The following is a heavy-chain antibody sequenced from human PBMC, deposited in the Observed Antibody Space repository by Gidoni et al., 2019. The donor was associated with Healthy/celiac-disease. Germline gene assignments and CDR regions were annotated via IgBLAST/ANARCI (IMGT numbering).Heavy chain of an antibody. V-gene: IGHV3-20*04. CDR1: GLPFDDYG. CDR2: INWNGGST. Sequence: EVQLVEPGGGVVRPGGYLRHSCAASGLPFDDYGRSWVRQAPGTGLEWVAGINWNGGSTGYADSVKGRFTISRDNAKNSLYLQMNSLRAEDTALYYCARAGYSGSYSTFDYWGQGTLVTVSS. CDR3: ARAGYSGSYSTFDY. J-gene: IGHJ4*02. D-gene: IGHD1-26*01.